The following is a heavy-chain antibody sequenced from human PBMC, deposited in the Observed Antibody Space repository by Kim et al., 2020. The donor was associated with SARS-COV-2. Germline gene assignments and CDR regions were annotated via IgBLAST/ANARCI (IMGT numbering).Heavy chain of an antibody. J-gene: IGHJ5*02. D-gene: IGHD6-19*01. CDR3: AKDRSPRGGWYWNWFDP. Sequence: GGSLRLSCAASGFTFSSYAMSWVRQAPGKGLEWVSAISGSGGSTYYADSVKGRFTISRDNSKNTLYLQMNSLRAEDTAVYYCAKDRSPRGGWYWNWFDPWGQGTLVTVSS. CDR2: ISGSGGST. V-gene: IGHV3-23*01. CDR1: GFTFSSYA.